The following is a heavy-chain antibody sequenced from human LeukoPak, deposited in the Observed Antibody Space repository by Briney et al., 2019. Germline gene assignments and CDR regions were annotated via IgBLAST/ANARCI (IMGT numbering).Heavy chain of an antibody. CDR1: GGSINNYY. D-gene: IGHD2-2*01. CDR2: IYYSGST. Sequence: PSETLSLTCTVSGGSINNYYWSWIRQPPGKGLEWIGYIYYSGSTNYNPSLKSRVTISVDTSKNQFSLKLSSVTAADTAVYYCARVAYCSSTSCYPDYWGQGTLVTVSS. V-gene: IGHV4-59*01. CDR3: ARVAYCSSTSCYPDY. J-gene: IGHJ4*02.